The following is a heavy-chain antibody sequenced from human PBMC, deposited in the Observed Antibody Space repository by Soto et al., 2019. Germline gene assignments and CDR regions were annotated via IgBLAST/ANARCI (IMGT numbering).Heavy chain of an antibody. V-gene: IGHV3-48*01. CDR2: ISSSSTI. CDR1: GFTFSSYS. J-gene: IGHJ6*03. D-gene: IGHD2-2*01. CDR3: ARDGLDIVVVPAAKNLYYYYYMDV. Sequence: GGSLRLSCAASGFTFSSYSMNWVRQAPGKGLEWVSYISSSSTIYYADSVKGRFTISRDNAKNSLYLQMNSLRAEDTAVYYCARDGLDIVVVPAAKNLYYYYYMDVWGKGTTVTVSS.